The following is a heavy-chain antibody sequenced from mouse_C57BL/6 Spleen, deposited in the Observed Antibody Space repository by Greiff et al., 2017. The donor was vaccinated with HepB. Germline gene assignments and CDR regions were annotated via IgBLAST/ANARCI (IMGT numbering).Heavy chain of an antibody. CDR2: ISSGGSYT. Sequence: EVKLVESGGDLVKPGGSLKLSCAASGFTFSSYGMSWVRQTPDKRLEWVATISSGGSYTYYPDSVKGRFTISRDNAKNTLYLQMSSLKSEDTAMYYCARHPTLVGFAYWGQGTLVTVSA. CDR3: ARHPTLVGFAY. J-gene: IGHJ3*01. D-gene: IGHD2-1*01. CDR1: GFTFSSYG. V-gene: IGHV5-6*01.